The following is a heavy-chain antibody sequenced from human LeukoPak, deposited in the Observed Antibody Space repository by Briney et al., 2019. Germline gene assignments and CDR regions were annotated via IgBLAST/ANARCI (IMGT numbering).Heavy chain of an antibody. Sequence: SETLFLTCTVSGGSISSYYWSWIRQPPGKGLEWNGYIYYSGSTNYNPSLKSRVTISVDTSKNQFSLKLSSVTAADTAVYYCARLNNWYFDYWGQGTLVTVSS. CDR2: IYYSGST. CDR1: GGSISSYY. J-gene: IGHJ4*02. CDR3: ARLNNWYFDY. D-gene: IGHD1-20*01. V-gene: IGHV4-59*08.